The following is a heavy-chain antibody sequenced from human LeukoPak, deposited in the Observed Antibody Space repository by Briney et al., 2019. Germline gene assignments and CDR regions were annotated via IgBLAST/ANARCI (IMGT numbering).Heavy chain of an antibody. CDR3: AKEWLADAFDI. CDR1: GFTFSGYW. J-gene: IGHJ3*02. Sequence: GGSLRLSCAASGFTFSGYWMDWVRQAPGKGLEWVATIKQDGSEIYYVDSVKGRFTISRDNAQNSLYLQMNSLREEDTAVYYCAKEWLADAFDIWGQGTMVTVSS. V-gene: IGHV3-7*01. CDR2: IKQDGSEI. D-gene: IGHD6-19*01.